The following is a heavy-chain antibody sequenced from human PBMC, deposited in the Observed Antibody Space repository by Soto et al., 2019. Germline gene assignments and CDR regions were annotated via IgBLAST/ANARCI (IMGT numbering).Heavy chain of an antibody. D-gene: IGHD6-19*01. J-gene: IGHJ6*02. CDR1: GFTFSSDS. V-gene: IGHV3-21*01. Sequence: PGGSLRLSCAASGFTFSSDSMNWVRQAPGKGLEWVSSISSSSSYIYYADSVKGRFTISRDNAKNSLYLQMDSLRAEDTAVYYCAREARIAVAGTGSYYYGMDVWGQGTTVTVSS. CDR2: ISSSSSYI. CDR3: AREARIAVAGTGSYYYGMDV.